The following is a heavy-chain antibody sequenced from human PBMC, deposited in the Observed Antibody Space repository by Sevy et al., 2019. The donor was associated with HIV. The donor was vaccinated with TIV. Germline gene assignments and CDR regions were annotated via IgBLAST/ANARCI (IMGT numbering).Heavy chain of an antibody. V-gene: IGHV3-30*04. D-gene: IGHD6-13*01. CDR3: AKTLLPAAVLLDY. J-gene: IGHJ4*02. CDR1: GFTFSSYA. CDR2: ISYDGSNI. Sequence: GGSLRLSCQASGFTFSSYAMHWVRQAPGKGLEWVAVISYDGSNIYYGDSVKGRFTISRDNAKNTLYLQMNSLRIEDTAVYYCAKTLLPAAVLLDYWGQGTLVTVSS.